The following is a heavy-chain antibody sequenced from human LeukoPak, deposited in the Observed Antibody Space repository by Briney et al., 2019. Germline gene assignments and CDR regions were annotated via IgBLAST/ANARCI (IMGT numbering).Heavy chain of an antibody. CDR2: IYYSGRT. V-gene: IGHV4-39*01. J-gene: IGHJ4*02. Sequence: SETLSLTCTVSGGSISSSRYSWGWIRQPPGKGLEWIGSIYYSGRTYYNPSLKSRVTISVDTSKNQFSLKLSSVTAADTAVYYCARHATNYYDSSGYYTQPYFDYWGQGTLVTVSS. CDR1: GGSISSSRYS. CDR3: ARHATNYYDSSGYYTQPYFDY. D-gene: IGHD3-22*01.